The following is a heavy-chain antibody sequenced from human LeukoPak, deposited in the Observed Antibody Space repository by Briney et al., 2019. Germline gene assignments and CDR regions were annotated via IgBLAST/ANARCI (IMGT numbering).Heavy chain of an antibody. D-gene: IGHD6-19*01. V-gene: IGHV1-2*02. CDR3: ARGGSDSSGWRCFDF. CDR2: INPNSGGT. J-gene: IGHJ4*02. CDR1: GYTFTGYY. Sequence: ASVKVSCKASGYTFTGYYMHWVRQAPGQGLEWMGWINPNSGGTKYAQKFQGRVTMTRDTSTSTAYMELSRLRSDDTAVYYCARGGSDSSGWRCFDFWGQGTLVTVSS.